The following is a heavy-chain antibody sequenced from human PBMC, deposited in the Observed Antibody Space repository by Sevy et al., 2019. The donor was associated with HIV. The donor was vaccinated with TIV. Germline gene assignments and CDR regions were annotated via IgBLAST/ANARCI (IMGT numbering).Heavy chain of an antibody. Sequence: GGSLRLSCAASGFPFNDHAMHWVRQVPGKGLEWVSGISWNSRNIGYADSVKGRFTISRDNTGNFVYLEMHSLRPEDTAWYYCAKDINRGCDGVNCYSYYYYFYGLDVWGQGTTVTVSS. CDR3: AKDINRGCDGVNCYSYYYYFYGLDV. CDR2: ISWNSRNI. CDR1: GFPFNDHA. J-gene: IGHJ6*02. V-gene: IGHV3-9*01. D-gene: IGHD2-21*01.